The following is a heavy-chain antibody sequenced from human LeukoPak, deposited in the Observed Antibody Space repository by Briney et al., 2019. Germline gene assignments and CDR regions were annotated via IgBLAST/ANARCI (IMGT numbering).Heavy chain of an antibody. D-gene: IGHD3-10*02. CDR2: IYYSGNT. V-gene: IGHV4-59*01. CDR3: ARSTGTTMFIDY. CDR1: GRSISPYY. J-gene: IGHJ4*02. Sequence: SETLSLTCTVSGRSISPYYWSWIRQPPGKGLEWLGYIYYSGNTDYNPSLKSRVAISVDTSKNQFSLKLSSVTAADTAVYYCARSTGTTMFIDYWGQGTLVTVSS.